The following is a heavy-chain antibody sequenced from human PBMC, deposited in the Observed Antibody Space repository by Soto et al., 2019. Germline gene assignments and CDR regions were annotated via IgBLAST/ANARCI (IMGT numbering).Heavy chain of an antibody. CDR2: IYFSETT. CDR1: GGSVTSGGYY. Sequence: QVQLQESGPGLVKSSQTLSLTCTVSGGSVTSGGYYWTWIRQPPGRDLEWIGNIYFSETTYYNPSLESRVTISLDTSKNQISLQLSSVTAADTAVYYCAGDYSNYKFAYWGQGTQVTVSS. D-gene: IGHD4-4*01. V-gene: IGHV4-30-4*01. CDR3: AGDYSNYKFAY. J-gene: IGHJ4*02.